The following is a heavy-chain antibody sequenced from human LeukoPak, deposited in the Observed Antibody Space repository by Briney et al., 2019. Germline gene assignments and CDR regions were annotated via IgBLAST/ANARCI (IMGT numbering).Heavy chain of an antibody. D-gene: IGHD2-21*01. CDR3: AREIGGAMTYSDAFDI. CDR2: IGSSSSYI. CDR1: GFTFSSYS. V-gene: IGHV3-21*01. Sequence: GGSLRLSCAASGFTFSSYSMNWVRQAPGKGLEWVSSIGSSSSYIYYADSVKGRFTISRDNAKNSLYLQMNSLRAEDTAVYYCAREIGGAMTYSDAFDIWGQGTMVTVSS. J-gene: IGHJ3*02.